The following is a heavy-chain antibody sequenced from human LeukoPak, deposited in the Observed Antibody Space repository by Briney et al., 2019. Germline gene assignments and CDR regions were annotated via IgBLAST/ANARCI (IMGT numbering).Heavy chain of an antibody. Sequence: HPGGSLRLSCAASGFTFSTFAMSWVRQAPGKGLEWVSAIGGSGGSTYYADSVKGRFTISRDNSKNTLYLQMNSLRAEDTAVYYCAKGSYGSGSYYSYFDFWGQGTLVTVSS. V-gene: IGHV3-23*01. CDR3: AKGSYGSGSYYSYFDF. D-gene: IGHD3-10*01. CDR1: GFTFSTFA. CDR2: IGGSGGST. J-gene: IGHJ4*02.